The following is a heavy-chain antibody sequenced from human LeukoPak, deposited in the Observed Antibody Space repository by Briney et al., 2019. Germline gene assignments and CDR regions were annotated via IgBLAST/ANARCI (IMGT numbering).Heavy chain of an antibody. Sequence: GGSLRLSCATSGFSFSSYAMSWVRQAPGKGLEWVSAMSSSDDGRYYAASVRGRFTISRDTSRSTLYLQMNSLRAEDAAVYYCAKAPVTSCRGAFCYPFDYWGQEPWSPSPQ. J-gene: IGHJ4*01. CDR2: MSSSDDGR. CDR1: GFSFSSYA. D-gene: IGHD2-15*01. CDR3: AKAPVTSCRGAFCYPFDY. V-gene: IGHV3-23*01.